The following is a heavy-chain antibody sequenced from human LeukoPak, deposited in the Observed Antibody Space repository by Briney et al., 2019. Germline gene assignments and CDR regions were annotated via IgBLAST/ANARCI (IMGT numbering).Heavy chain of an antibody. D-gene: IGHD3-10*01. CDR3: ARGTSDY. V-gene: IGHV3-30-3*01. J-gene: IGHJ4*02. CDR2: ISYDGSNK. CDR1: GFTFSSYA. Sequence: GRSLRLSCAASGFTFSSYAMHWVRQAPGKGLEWVAVISYDGSNKYYADSVKGRFTISRDNAKNSLYLQMNSLRAEDTAVYYCARGTSDYWGQGTLVTVSS.